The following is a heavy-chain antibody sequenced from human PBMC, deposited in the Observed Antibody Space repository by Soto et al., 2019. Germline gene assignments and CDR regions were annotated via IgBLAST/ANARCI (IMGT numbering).Heavy chain of an antibody. V-gene: IGHV1-69*02. CDR1: GGTFSSYT. CDR3: ARGSSSGWYVREGWFDP. J-gene: IGHJ5*02. D-gene: IGHD6-19*01. Sequence: SVKVSCKASGGTFSSYTISWVRQAPGQGLEWMGRIIPILGIANYAQKFQGRVTITADKSTSTAYMELSSLRSEDTAVYYCARGSSSGWYVREGWFDPWGQGTLVTVSS. CDR2: IIPILGIA.